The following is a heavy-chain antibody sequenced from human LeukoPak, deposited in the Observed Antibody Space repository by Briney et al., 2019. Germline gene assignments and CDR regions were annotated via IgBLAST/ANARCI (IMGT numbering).Heavy chain of an antibody. D-gene: IGHD2-15*01. CDR1: GFTFSNYW. Sequence: GGSLRLSCAASGFTFSNYWMSWVRQAPGKGLEWVANIKQDGSEKYYVDSVKGRFTISRDNAKNSLYLQMNSLRAEDTAVYYXXXXXXSXGSCYSYFDYWGQGTLVTVSS. V-gene: IGHV3-7*01. CDR3: XXXXXSXGSCYSYFDY. J-gene: IGHJ4*02. CDR2: IKQDGSEK.